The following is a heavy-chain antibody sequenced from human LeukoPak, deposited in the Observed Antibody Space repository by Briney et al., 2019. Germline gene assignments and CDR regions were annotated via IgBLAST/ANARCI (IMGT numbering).Heavy chain of an antibody. V-gene: IGHV1-2*02. Sequence: ASVKVSCKVSGYTFTGYYMHWVRQAPGQGLEWMGWINPNSGGTNYAQKFQGRVTMTRDTSISTAYMELSRLRSDDTAVYYCARGRAAYILAPIYYFDYWGQGTLVTVSS. J-gene: IGHJ4*02. CDR3: ARGRAAYILAPIYYFDY. CDR1: GYTFTGYY. D-gene: IGHD5-12*01. CDR2: INPNSGGT.